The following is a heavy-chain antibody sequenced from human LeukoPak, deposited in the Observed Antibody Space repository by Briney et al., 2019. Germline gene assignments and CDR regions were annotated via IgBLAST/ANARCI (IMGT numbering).Heavy chain of an antibody. CDR3: AKDDGGSPPDAFDI. CDR2: INSDGSTT. J-gene: IGHJ3*02. CDR1: GFTFSNNW. V-gene: IGHV3-74*01. Sequence: GGSLRLSCAASGFTFSNNWMRWVRQAPGKGLVWVSRINSDGSTTTYADSVKGRFTISRDNAKNTLYLQMNGLRGDDTAIYYCAKDDGGSPPDAFDIWGQGTLVSVSS. D-gene: IGHD1-26*01.